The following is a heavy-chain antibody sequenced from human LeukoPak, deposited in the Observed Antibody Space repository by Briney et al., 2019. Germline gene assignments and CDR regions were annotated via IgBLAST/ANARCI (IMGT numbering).Heavy chain of an antibody. Sequence: GGSLRLSCAASGFTFSNYVLIWVRQAPGRGLKWVSAITGSGGTTSYADSVKGRFTISRDNSRNTLYLQMSSLRAEDAAVYYCAKDREVSAARVYDYWGQGTLVTVSS. CDR2: ITGSGGTT. J-gene: IGHJ4*02. V-gene: IGHV3-23*01. CDR1: GFTFSNYV. D-gene: IGHD2-2*01. CDR3: AKDREVSAARVYDY.